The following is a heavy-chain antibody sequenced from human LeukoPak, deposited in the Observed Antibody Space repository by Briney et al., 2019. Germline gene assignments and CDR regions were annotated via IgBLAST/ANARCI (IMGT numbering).Heavy chain of an antibody. Sequence: SETLSLTCAVYGGSFSDYYWNWIRQPPGKGLEWIGYIYYSGSTNYNPSLKSRVTISVDTSKNQFSLKLSSVTAADTAVYYCARVKIKGGITIFKEYHYMDVWGKGTTVTVSS. D-gene: IGHD3-3*01. CDR1: GGSFSDYY. J-gene: IGHJ6*03. CDR2: IYYSGST. V-gene: IGHV4-59*01. CDR3: ARVKIKGGITIFKEYHYMDV.